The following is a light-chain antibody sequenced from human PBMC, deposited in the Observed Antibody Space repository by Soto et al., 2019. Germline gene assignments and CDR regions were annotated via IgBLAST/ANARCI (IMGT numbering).Light chain of an antibody. CDR2: DAS. Sequence: DVQMTQSPSSLSASVGDSVTITCRASQSVFNHLSWFQQRPGKGPKLLIYDASSLHAGVPSRFSCSGYGTDFTLTISTVQPEDSSIYCCHQSSSTPLTFGGGTRVEL. CDR3: HQSSSTPLT. CDR1: QSVFNH. J-gene: IGKJ4*01. V-gene: IGKV1-39*01.